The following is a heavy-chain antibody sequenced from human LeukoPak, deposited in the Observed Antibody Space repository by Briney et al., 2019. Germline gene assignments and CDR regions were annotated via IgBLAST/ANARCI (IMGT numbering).Heavy chain of an antibody. CDR1: GDSVSIYY. CDR2: IYYRGNT. Sequence: TSETLSLTCTVSGDSVSIYYWSWIRQPPGKGLEWIGYIYYRGNTNYNPSLKSRVTMAVDTSRNQFSLKVSSVTAADTAVYYCARAGNNWSFDYWGQGTLVTVSS. V-gene: IGHV4-59*02. D-gene: IGHD1-1*01. CDR3: ARAGNNWSFDY. J-gene: IGHJ4*02.